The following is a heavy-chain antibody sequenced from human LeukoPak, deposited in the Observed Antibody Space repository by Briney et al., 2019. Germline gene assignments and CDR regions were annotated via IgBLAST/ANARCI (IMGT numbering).Heavy chain of an antibody. CDR3: ASGLWELDY. CDR2: INTDGSST. V-gene: IGHV3-74*01. Sequence: PGGSLRLSCAASGFTFSSYWMHWVRQAPGKGLLWVSRINTDGSSTTYADCVKGRFTIYRENAKNTLYLQVNSLRAEDTAVYYCASGLWELDYWGQGTLVTVSS. J-gene: IGHJ4*02. CDR1: GFTFSSYW. D-gene: IGHD4-23*01.